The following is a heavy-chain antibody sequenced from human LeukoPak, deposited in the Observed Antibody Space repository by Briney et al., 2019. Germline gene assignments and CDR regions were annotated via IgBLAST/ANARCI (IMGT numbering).Heavy chain of an antibody. V-gene: IGHV3-11*01. CDR3: ARALYDAFDV. J-gene: IGHJ3*01. CDR1: GFTFSDYY. CDR2: ISPSGSNM. Sequence: GGSLRLSCEASGFTFSDYYMSWIRQAPGKGPEWVSYISPSGSNMFYADSVKGRFTVPRDNAKTSVYLELSSLRDEDTAVYYCARALYDAFDVWGQGTKVAVSS.